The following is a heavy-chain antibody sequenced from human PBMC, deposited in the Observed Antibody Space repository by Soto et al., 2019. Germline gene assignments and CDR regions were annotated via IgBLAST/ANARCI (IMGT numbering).Heavy chain of an antibody. CDR2: IYYSGST. CDR1: GGSISIYY. D-gene: IGHD3-10*01. J-gene: IGHJ5*02. Sequence: PSETLSLTCIFSGGSISIYYWSWIRRPPGKGLEWIGYIYYSGSTSYKPSLRSRVTISVDTSKNQFSLSLSSVTAADTAVYYCARDGSGIADWFDPWGQGTLVTVSS. V-gene: IGHV4-59*01. CDR3: ARDGSGIADWFDP.